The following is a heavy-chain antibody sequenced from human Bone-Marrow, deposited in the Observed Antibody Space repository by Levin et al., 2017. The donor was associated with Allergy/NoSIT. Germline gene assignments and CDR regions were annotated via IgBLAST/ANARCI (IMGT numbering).Heavy chain of an antibody. J-gene: IGHJ3*02. CDR2: LSKTGGAT. CDR1: GFSFSSYA. D-gene: IGHD2-21*01. Sequence: PGGSLRLSCAASGFSFSSYAMAWVRQGPGKGLEWVSALSKTGGATYYADSVKGRFSISRDNSMNTLHLQMNNLRVDDTALYYCATEPLYRWEEVPRSRGAEVIDIWGQGTMVTVSS. CDR3: ATEPLYRWEEVPRSRGAEVIDI. V-gene: IGHV3-23*01.